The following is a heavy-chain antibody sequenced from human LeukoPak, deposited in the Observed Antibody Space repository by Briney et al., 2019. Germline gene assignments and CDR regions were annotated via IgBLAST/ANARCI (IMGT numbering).Heavy chain of an antibody. V-gene: IGHV1-46*01. D-gene: IGHD6-19*01. J-gene: IGHJ6*03. CDR1: GFTFTNYN. Sequence: ASVKVSCKASGFTFTNYNMHWVRQAPGQGLEWMGIINPSGGSTNYAQNFQARVTMTRNTSISTAYMELSSLRSEDTAVYYCARGLAVAGTRYYYYMDVWGKGTTVTISS. CDR2: INPSGGST. CDR3: ARGLAVAGTRYYYYMDV.